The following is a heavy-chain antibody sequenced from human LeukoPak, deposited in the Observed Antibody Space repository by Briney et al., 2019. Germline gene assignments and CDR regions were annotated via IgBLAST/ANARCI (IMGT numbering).Heavy chain of an antibody. CDR2: ISYDGYNT. D-gene: IGHD5-12*01. J-gene: IGHJ4*02. CDR3: AKAQAARGFSGYEDDY. Sequence: GGSLRLSCAASGFTFSSYAMHWVRQAPGKGPEWVAVISYDGYNTRHADSVKGRFTISRDNSKNTMFLQMNRLRAEDTALYYCAKAQAARGFSGYEDDYWGQGTLVTVSS. V-gene: IGHV3-30*07. CDR1: GFTFSSYA.